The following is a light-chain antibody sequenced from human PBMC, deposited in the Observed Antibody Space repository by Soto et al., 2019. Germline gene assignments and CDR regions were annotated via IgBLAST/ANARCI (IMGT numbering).Light chain of an antibody. CDR3: QQYKNWPL. CDR2: GAS. V-gene: IGKV3-15*01. Sequence: IVITQSGATLSVSHEDSVTLSCRASQSVRSHLAWYQQKPGQPPRLLIYGASTRATGIPARFSGSGFGTEFTLTISSLQSEDFAVYYCQQYKNWPLFGQVTR. J-gene: IGKJ5*01. CDR1: QSVRSH.